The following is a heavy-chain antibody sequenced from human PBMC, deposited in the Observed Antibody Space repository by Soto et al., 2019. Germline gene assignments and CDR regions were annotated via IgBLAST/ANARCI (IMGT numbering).Heavy chain of an antibody. Sequence: SETLSLTCTVSGGSISSYYWSWIRQPAGKGLEWIGRIYTSGSTNYNPSLKSRVTMSVDTSKNQFSLKLSSVTAADTAVYYCARDRDYYDSSGYFDYWGQGTLVTVSS. CDR1: GGSISSYY. CDR2: IYTSGST. J-gene: IGHJ4*02. D-gene: IGHD3-22*01. V-gene: IGHV4-4*07. CDR3: ARDRDYYDSSGYFDY.